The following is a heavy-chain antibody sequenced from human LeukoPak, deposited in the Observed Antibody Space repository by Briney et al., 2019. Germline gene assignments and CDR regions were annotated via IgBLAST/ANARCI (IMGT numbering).Heavy chain of an antibody. D-gene: IGHD3-10*01. CDR2: ISSSGSTI. V-gene: IGHV3-48*04. Sequence: GGSLRLSCVASGFTFSSYGMHWVRQAPGKGLEWVSYISSSGSTIYYADSVKGRFTISRDNAKNSLYLQMNSLRAEDTAVYYCARDRTMVRDEYYFDYWGQGTLVTVSS. CDR3: ARDRTMVRDEYYFDY. J-gene: IGHJ4*02. CDR1: GFTFSSYG.